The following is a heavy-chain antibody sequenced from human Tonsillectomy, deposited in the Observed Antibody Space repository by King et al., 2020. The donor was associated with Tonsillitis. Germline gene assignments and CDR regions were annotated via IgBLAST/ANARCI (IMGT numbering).Heavy chain of an antibody. CDR3: ARDRWGPGGSYYYYYGMDV. CDR2: ISAYNGNT. V-gene: IGHV1-18*01. J-gene: IGHJ6*02. Sequence: HVQLVQSGAEVKKPGASVKVSCKASGYTFNNYGISWVRQAPGQGLEWMGWISAYNGNTDYGEKFQGGVTMTTDKSTSTAYMELRSLRSDDTAVYYCARDRWGPGGSYYYYYGMDVWGQGTTVTVSS. CDR1: GYTFNNYG. D-gene: IGHD3-16*01.